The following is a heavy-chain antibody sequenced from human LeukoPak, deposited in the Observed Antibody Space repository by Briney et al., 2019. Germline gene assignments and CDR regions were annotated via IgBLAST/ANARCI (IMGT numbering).Heavy chain of an antibody. V-gene: IGHV4-61*02. J-gene: IGHJ4*02. CDR3: ARGLWFGELLSAFDY. Sequence: SETLSLTCTVSGGSISSGSYYWSWIRQPAGKGLEWIGRIYTSGSTNYNPSLKSRVTISVDTSKNQFSLKLSSVTAADTAVCYCARGLWFGELLSAFDYWGQGTLVTVSS. D-gene: IGHD3-10*01. CDR1: GGSISSGSYY. CDR2: IYTSGST.